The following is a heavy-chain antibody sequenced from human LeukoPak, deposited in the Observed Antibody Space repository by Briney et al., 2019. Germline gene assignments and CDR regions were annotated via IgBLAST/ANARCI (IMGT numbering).Heavy chain of an antibody. D-gene: IGHD3-22*01. V-gene: IGHV3-23*01. CDR1: GFTFSSYA. Sequence: GGSLRLSCAASGFTFSSYAMSWVRQAPGKGLEWVSAISGSGGSTYYADSVKGRFTISRDNSKNTLYLQMNSLRAEDTAVYYCAKEGYYDSSGYPDDYYFDHWGQGTLVTVPS. CDR3: AKEGYYDSSGYPDDYYFDH. CDR2: ISGSGGST. J-gene: IGHJ4*02.